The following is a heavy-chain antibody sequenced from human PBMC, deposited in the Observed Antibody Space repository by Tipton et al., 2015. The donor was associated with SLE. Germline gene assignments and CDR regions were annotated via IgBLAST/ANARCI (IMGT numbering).Heavy chain of an antibody. CDR2: IYSSGDR. CDR1: GGSISFDY. Sequence: LRLSCTVSGGSISFDYWSWIRQSAGRGLEWIGSIYSSGDRDYNPSLRSRVTMSIDASQNRVSLRLKSVSAADTAVYYCARGSDGEYVRYFDVWGPGTLVTVSS. CDR3: ARGSDGEYVRYFDV. D-gene: IGHD4-17*01. V-gene: IGHV4-4*07. J-gene: IGHJ2*01.